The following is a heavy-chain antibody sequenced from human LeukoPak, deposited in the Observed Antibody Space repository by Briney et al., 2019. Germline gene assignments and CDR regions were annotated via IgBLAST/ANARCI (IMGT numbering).Heavy chain of an antibody. CDR2: VYYSGTT. Sequence: SETLSLTCNVSGGSISSSSYYWGWIRQPPGKGPEWIGNVYYSGTTYYSPSLKSRVTMFMDMSKNQYSLKLSSVTAADTAVYYCARRRYPPAPWGQGILVTVSS. CDR1: GGSISSSSYY. CDR3: ARRRYPPAP. D-gene: IGHD3-16*02. V-gene: IGHV4-39*01. J-gene: IGHJ5*02.